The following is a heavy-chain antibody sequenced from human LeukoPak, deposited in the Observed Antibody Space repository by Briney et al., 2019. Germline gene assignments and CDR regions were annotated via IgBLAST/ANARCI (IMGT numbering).Heavy chain of an antibody. Sequence: PSETLSLTCTVSGGSISSSSYYWNWIRQPPGKGLEWIGYIYYSGSTNYNPSLKSRVTISIDTSKMQFSLKLNSVTAADTAVYYCASSYGGSYGWFDPWGQGTLVTVSS. CDR2: IYYSGST. V-gene: IGHV4-61*01. CDR3: ASSYGGSYGWFDP. D-gene: IGHD1-26*01. CDR1: GGSISSSSYY. J-gene: IGHJ5*02.